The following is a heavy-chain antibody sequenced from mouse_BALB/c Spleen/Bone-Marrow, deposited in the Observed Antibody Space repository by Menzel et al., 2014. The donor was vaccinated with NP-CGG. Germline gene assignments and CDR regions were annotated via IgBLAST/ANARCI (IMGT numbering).Heavy chain of an antibody. CDR2: INPSNGRT. V-gene: IGHV1S81*02. CDR3: ARSGDYGSSLAY. Sequence: LMESGAELVKPGASVKLSCMASGFTFTSYWIHWVKQRPGQGPEWIGEINPSNGRTNYNEKFKSKATLTEDKSSSTAYMQLSSLTSEDSAVYYCARSGDYGSSLAYWGQGTLVTVSA. D-gene: IGHD1-1*01. J-gene: IGHJ3*01. CDR1: GFTFTSYW.